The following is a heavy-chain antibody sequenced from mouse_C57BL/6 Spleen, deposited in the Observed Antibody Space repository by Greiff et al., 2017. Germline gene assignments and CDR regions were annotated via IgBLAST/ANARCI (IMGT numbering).Heavy chain of an antibody. J-gene: IGHJ4*01. CDR1: GYPFTTYP. CDR2: FHPYNDDT. V-gene: IGHV1-47*01. D-gene: IGHD6-1*01. CDR3: ARASYAMDY. Sequence: VQLQQSGAELLQPRASVQMSSKPSGYPFTTYPLEWMKHNHGKSLEWIGNFHPYNDDTTYNEKFKGKATLTVEKSSSTVYLELSRLTSDDSAVYYCARASYAMDYWGQGTSVTVSS.